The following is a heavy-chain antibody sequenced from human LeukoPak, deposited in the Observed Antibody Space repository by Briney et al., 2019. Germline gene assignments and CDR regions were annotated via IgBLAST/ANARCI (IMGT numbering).Heavy chain of an antibody. CDR2: ISWNSGSI. V-gene: IGHV3-9*01. D-gene: IGHD4-11*01. CDR1: GFTFGDYA. Sequence: PGRSLRLSCAASGFTFGDYAMHWVRQAPGKGLEWVSGISWNSGSIGYADSVKGRFTISRDNAKNSLYLQMNSLRAEDTALYYCAKDPFADYSNPSWLDPWGQGTLVTVSS. CDR3: AKDPFADYSNPSWLDP. J-gene: IGHJ5*02.